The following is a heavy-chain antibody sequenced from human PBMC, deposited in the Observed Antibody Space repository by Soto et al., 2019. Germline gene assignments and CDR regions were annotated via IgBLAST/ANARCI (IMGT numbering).Heavy chain of an antibody. J-gene: IGHJ4*02. V-gene: IGHV6-1*01. CDR2: TYYRSKWYN. Sequence: PSQTLSLTCVISGDSVSSNSAAWNWIRQSPSRGLEWLGRTYYRSKWYNDYAVSVKSRITINPDTSKNQFSLQLNSVTPEDTAVYYCARDSSYNWNYGRSYYFDYWGQGTLVTVSS. CDR3: ARDSSYNWNYGRSYYFDY. D-gene: IGHD1-7*01. CDR1: GDSVSSNSAA.